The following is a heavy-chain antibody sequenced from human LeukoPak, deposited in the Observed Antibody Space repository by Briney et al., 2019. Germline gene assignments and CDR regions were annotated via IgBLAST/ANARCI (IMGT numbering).Heavy chain of an antibody. CDR3: ARHDYYYYMDV. V-gene: IGHV1-8*02. CDR1: GYTFTGYY. CDR2: MNPNSGNT. J-gene: IGHJ6*03. Sequence: ASVKVSCKASGYTFTGYYMHWVRQAPGQGLEWMGWMNPNSGNTGYAQKFQGRVTMTRNTSISTAYMELSSLRSEDTAVYYCARHDYYYYMDVWGKGTTVTVSS.